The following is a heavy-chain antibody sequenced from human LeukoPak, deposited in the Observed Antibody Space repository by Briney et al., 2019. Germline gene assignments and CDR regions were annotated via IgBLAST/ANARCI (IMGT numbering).Heavy chain of an antibody. V-gene: IGHV3-74*01. CDR1: GFTFTNYG. Sequence: GGSLRLSCVASGFTFTNYGMMWVRQAPGKGLVWVSYINSDGRSTTSADSVKGRFTISRDNAKNTLYLQMSSLRAEDTAMYYCARNSNGISNWGQGTLVIVSS. CDR3: ARNSNGISN. CDR2: INSDGRST. J-gene: IGHJ4*02. D-gene: IGHD2-8*01.